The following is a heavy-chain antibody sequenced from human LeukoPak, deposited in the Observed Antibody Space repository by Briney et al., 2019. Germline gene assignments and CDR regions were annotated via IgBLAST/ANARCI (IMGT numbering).Heavy chain of an antibody. J-gene: IGHJ3*02. D-gene: IGHD5-18*01. CDR3: ARRIQLGLHALDI. Sequence: PSETLSLTCTVSGGSISSSSYYWGWIRQPPGKGLEWIGSIYYSGSTYYNPSLKSRVTISVDTSKNQFSLKLSPVTAADTAVYYCARRIQLGLHALDIWGQGTMVTVSS. CDR1: GGSISSSSYY. V-gene: IGHV4-39*01. CDR2: IYYSGST.